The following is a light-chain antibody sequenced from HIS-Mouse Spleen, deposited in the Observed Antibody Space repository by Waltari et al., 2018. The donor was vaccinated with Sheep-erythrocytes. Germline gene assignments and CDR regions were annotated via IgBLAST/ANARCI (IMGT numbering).Light chain of an antibody. CDR3: SSYTSSSTWV. V-gene: IGLV2-14*03. J-gene: IGLJ3*02. CDR1: SSDVGGYNY. CDR2: DVS. Sequence: QSARTQPASVSGSPGQSITISCTGTSSDVGGYNYVSWYQQHPGKAPKLMIYDVSNRPSGVSNRFSGSKSGNTASLTISGLQAEDEADYYCSSYTSSSTWVFGGGTK.